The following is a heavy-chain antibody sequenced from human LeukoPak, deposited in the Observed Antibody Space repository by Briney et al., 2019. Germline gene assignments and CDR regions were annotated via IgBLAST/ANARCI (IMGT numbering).Heavy chain of an antibody. Sequence: GGSLRLSCAASGFTFSSYAMSWVRQAPGKVLEWVSAISGSGGSTYYADSVKGRFTISRDNSKNTLYLQMNSLRAEDTAVYYCAKPNYYDSSGYYRNYYFDYWGQGTLVTVSS. V-gene: IGHV3-23*01. CDR3: AKPNYYDSSGYYRNYYFDY. D-gene: IGHD3-22*01. CDR2: ISGSGGST. CDR1: GFTFSSYA. J-gene: IGHJ4*02.